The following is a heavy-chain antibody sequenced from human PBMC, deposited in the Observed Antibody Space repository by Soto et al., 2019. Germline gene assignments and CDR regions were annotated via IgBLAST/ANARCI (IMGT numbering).Heavy chain of an antibody. CDR1: GFSLSTSGVG. J-gene: IGHJ4*02. CDR3: ARRNVGDYNY. V-gene: IGHV2-5*01. Sequence: QITLMESGPTLVKPTQTLTLTCTFSGFSLSTSGVGVGWIRQPPGQALEWLALIYWNDNKLYSPSLRSRLTITKDTSKNQVILTVTNMDPVDTATYFCARRNVGDYNYWGQGTLVTVSP. D-gene: IGHD4-17*01. CDR2: IYWNDNK.